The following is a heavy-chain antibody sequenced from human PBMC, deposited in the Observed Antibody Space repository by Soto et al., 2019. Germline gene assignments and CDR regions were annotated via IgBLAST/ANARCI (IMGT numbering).Heavy chain of an antibody. CDR3: ARTPSSHGGTLDI. D-gene: IGHD3-16*01. Sequence: SETLSLTCAVYGASFGGYYWNWIRQPPGKGLEWIGDITHTGGTNYNPSLKGRVTISIDKSKSQFSLNLTSVTAADTAVYYCARTPSSHGGTLDIWGQGTMVTVSS. J-gene: IGHJ3*02. V-gene: IGHV4-34*01. CDR1: GASFGGYY. CDR2: ITHTGGT.